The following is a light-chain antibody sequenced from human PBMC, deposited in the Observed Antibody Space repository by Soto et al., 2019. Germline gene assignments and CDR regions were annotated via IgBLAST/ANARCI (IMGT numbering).Light chain of an antibody. V-gene: IGKV3D-20*02. CDR3: QQRMNWPLT. J-gene: IGKJ5*01. CDR1: QSVSSSY. Sequence: EIVLTQSPGTLSLSPGEIATLSCRASQSVSSSYLAWYQQKPGQAPRLLIYGASSRATGIPDRFSGSGSGTDFTLTISSLEPEDFAVYYCQQRMNWPLTFGQGTRLEIK. CDR2: GAS.